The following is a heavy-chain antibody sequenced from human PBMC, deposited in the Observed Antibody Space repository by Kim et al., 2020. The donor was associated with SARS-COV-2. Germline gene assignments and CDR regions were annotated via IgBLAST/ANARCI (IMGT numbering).Heavy chain of an antibody. D-gene: IGHD4-17*01. V-gene: IGHV4-34*01. CDR3: ARGPGYGDYVVGYFQH. J-gene: IGHJ1*01. Sequence: SLKSRVTISVDASKNQFSLKLSSVTAADTAVYYCARGPGYGDYVVGYFQHWGQGTLVTVSS.